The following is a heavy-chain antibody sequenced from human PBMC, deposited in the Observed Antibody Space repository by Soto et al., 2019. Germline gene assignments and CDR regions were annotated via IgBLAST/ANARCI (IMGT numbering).Heavy chain of an antibody. CDR2: ISYDGSNK. Sequence: GGSLRLSCAASGCTFSSYGMHLVRQAPGKGLEWVAVISYDGSNKYYADSVKGRFTISRDNSKNTLYLQMNSLRAEDTAVYYCAKGPYGDYAYYYGMDVWGQGTTVTVSS. V-gene: IGHV3-30*18. CDR1: GCTFSSYG. CDR3: AKGPYGDYAYYYGMDV. J-gene: IGHJ6*02. D-gene: IGHD4-17*01.